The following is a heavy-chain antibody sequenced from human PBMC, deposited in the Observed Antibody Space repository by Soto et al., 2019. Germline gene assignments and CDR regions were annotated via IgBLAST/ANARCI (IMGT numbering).Heavy chain of an antibody. Sequence: QVQLVESGGGGVQPGRSLRLSCAASGFTFSSYGMHWVRQAPGKGLEWVAVISYDGSNKYYADSVKGRFTISRDNSKNTLYLQMNSLRAEDTAVYYCATSISIAAPMGYWGQGTLVTVSS. CDR3: ATSISIAAPMGY. J-gene: IGHJ4*02. CDR2: ISYDGSNK. CDR1: GFTFSSYG. V-gene: IGHV3-30*03. D-gene: IGHD6-6*01.